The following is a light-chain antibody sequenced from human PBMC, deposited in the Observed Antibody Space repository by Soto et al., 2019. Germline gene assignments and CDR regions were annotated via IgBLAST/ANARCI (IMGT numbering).Light chain of an antibody. CDR1: SSDVGSYNL. Sequence: QSALTQPASVSGSPGQSITISCTGTSSDVGSYNLVSWYQHHPGKAPKVMIYEGSKRPSGVSKRFSGSKSGNTASLTISGLQAEDEADYYCGSYAGYLTFVVFGGGTKLTVL. CDR3: GSYAGYLTFVV. V-gene: IGLV2-23*03. J-gene: IGLJ2*01. CDR2: EGS.